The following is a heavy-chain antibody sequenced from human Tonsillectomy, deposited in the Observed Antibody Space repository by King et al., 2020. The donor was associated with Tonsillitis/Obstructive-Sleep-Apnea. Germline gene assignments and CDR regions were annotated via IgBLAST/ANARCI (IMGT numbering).Heavy chain of an antibody. CDR2: IYHSGST. V-gene: IGHV4-30-2*01. Sequence: QLQESGSGLVKPSQTLSLTCAVSGGSISSGGYSWSWIRQPPGQGLEWIGYIYHSGSTYYNPSLKSRVTISVDRSKNQFSLKLSSVTAADTAVYYCARTPSSGYRFDYWGQGTLVTVSS. D-gene: IGHD3-22*01. CDR3: ARTPSSGYRFDY. CDR1: GGSISSGGYS. J-gene: IGHJ4*02.